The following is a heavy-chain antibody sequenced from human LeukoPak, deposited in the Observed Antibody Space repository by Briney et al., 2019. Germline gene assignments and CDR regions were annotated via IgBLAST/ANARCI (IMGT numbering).Heavy chain of an antibody. CDR2: IHPNSGAT. V-gene: IGHV1-2*02. J-gene: IGHJ1*01. Sequence: GASVKVSCKASGYTXTSYGISWVRQAPGQGLEWMGWIHPNSGATNYAQNFQGRVTMTRDTSIRTDYMELSSLRSDDTAVCYCARGNDAEYFQHWGQGTLVTVSS. D-gene: IGHD1-1*01. CDR3: ARGNDAEYFQH. CDR1: GYTXTSYG.